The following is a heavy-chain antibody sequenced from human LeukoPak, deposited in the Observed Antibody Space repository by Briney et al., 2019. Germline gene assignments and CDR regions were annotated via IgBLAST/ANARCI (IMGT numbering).Heavy chain of an antibody. V-gene: IGHV1-58*02. CDR1: GFTFTSSA. CDR3: AAVPPPYYDSSGYYYVVGSLFDY. CDR2: IVVGSGNT. Sequence: SVKVSCKASGFTFTSSAMQWVRQARGQRLEWIGWIVVGSGNTNYAQKFQERVTITRDMSTSTAYMELSSLRSEDTAVYYCAAVPPPYYDSSGYYYVVGSLFDYWGQGTLVTVSS. D-gene: IGHD3-22*01. J-gene: IGHJ4*02.